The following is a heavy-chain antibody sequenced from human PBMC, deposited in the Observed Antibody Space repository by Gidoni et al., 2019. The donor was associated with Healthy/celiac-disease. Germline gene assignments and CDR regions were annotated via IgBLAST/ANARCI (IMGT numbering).Heavy chain of an antibody. CDR2: IYTSGST. J-gene: IGHJ4*02. CDR1: GCPCSSYY. V-gene: IGHV4-4*07. Sequence: QVQLQESGPGLVKPWETLSRTCTVPGCPCSSYYWRGIRQPAGKGLEWIGRIYTSGSTNYNPSLKSRLTMSVDTSKTQFSLKLSSVTAADTAVYYCARGAEEYYGSPPHYWGQGTLVTVSS. D-gene: IGHD3-10*01. CDR3: ARGAEEYYGSPPHY.